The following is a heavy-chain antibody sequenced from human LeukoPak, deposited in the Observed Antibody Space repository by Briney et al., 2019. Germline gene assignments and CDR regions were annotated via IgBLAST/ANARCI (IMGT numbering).Heavy chain of an antibody. D-gene: IGHD2-2*01. CDR1: GFTFSSYW. CDR2: INSDGSTT. J-gene: IGHJ4*02. V-gene: IGHV3-74*01. CDR3: VSFYETY. Sequence: PGGSLRLSCAASGFTFSSYWMHWVRQAPGKGLVWVSRINSDGSTTNYADYVKGRFTISRDNAKNTLYLQMNSLRAEDTAVYYCVSFYETYWGRGTLVTVSS.